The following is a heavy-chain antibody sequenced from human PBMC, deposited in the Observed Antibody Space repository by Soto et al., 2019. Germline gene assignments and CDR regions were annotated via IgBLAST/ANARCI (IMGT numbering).Heavy chain of an antibody. D-gene: IGHD3-22*01. V-gene: IGHV1-3*01. J-gene: IGHJ4*02. CDR2: INAGNGNT. CDR1: GYTFTSYA. Sequence: QVQLVQSGAEVKTPGASVKVSCKASGYTFTSYAMHWVRQAPGQRLEWMGWINAGNGNTKYSQKFQGRVTITRDTAVGTAYMELCSLRSEDTAVDYRARSIVVVTSFDYWGQGTLVTVSS. CDR3: ARSIVVVTSFDY.